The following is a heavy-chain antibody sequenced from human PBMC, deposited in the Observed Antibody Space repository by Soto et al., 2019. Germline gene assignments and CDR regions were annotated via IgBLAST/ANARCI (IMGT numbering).Heavy chain of an antibody. CDR3: ARDLYYYDSSGYYEASYYYGMDV. J-gene: IGHJ6*04. Sequence: GGSLRLSCAASGFTFSSYAMHWVRQAPGKGLEWVAVISYDGSNKYYADSVKGRFTISRDNSKNTLYLQMNSLRAEDTAVYYCARDLYYYDSSGYYEASYYYGMDVWGKGTTVTVSS. CDR2: ISYDGSNK. CDR1: GFTFSSYA. D-gene: IGHD3-22*01. V-gene: IGHV3-30-3*01.